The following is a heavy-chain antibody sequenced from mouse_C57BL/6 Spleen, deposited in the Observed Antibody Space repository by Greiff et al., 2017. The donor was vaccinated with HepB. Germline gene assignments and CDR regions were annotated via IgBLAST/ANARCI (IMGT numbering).Heavy chain of an antibody. Sequence: QVQLQQPGAELVKPGASVKLSCKASGYTFTSYWMQWVKQRPGQGLEWIGEIDPSDSYTNYNQKFKGKATLTVDTSSSTAYMQLSSLTSEDTAVYYCTPYDYWGQGTTLTVSS. J-gene: IGHJ2*01. CDR2: IDPSDSYT. V-gene: IGHV1-50*01. CDR3: TPYDY. CDR1: GYTFTSYW.